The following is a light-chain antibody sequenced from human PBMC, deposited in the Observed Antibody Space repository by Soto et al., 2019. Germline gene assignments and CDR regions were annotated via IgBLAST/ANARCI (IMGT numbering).Light chain of an antibody. V-gene: IGLV2-23*01. CDR3: CSYAGSSTWV. J-gene: IGLJ3*02. CDR1: SSDVGGFDY. CDR2: EGS. Sequence: QSALTQPPSASGSPGQSVTISCTGTSSDVGGFDYVSWYQKHPGKAPKVIIYEGSKRPSGVSNRFSGSKSGNTASLTISGLQAEDEADYYCCSYAGSSTWVFGGGTKLTVL.